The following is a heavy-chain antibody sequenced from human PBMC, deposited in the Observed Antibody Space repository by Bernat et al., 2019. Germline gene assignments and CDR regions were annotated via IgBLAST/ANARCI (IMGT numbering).Heavy chain of an antibody. V-gene: IGHV4-4*02. CDR2: IYHSGST. D-gene: IGHD3-10*01. J-gene: IGHJ5*02. CDR1: GGSISSSNW. Sequence: QVQLQESGPGLVKPSGTLSLTCAVSGGSISSSNWWSWVRQPPGKGLEWIGEIYHSGSTNYNPSLKSRVTISVDKSKNQFSLKLSSVTAADTAVYYCARKYTRYYYGSGTSWFDPWGQGTLVTVSS. CDR3: ARKYTRYYYGSGTSWFDP.